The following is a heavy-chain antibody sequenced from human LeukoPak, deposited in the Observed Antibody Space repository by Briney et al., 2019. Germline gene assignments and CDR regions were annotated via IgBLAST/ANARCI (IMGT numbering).Heavy chain of an antibody. CDR2: IYSGGST. J-gene: IGHJ1*01. D-gene: IGHD1-26*01. Sequence: GGSLRLSCAASGFTVSSNYMSWVRQAPGKGLEWVSVIYSGGSTYYADSVKGRFTISRDNSKNTLYLQMNSLRAEDTAVYYCAFLAQYSGSYVYFQHWGQGTLVTVSS. CDR3: AFLAQYSGSYVYFQH. V-gene: IGHV3-66*01. CDR1: GFTVSSNY.